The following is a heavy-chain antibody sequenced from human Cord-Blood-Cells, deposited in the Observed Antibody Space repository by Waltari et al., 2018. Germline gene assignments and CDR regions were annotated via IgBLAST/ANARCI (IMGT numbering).Heavy chain of an antibody. J-gene: IGHJ1*01. CDR2: ISGSGGST. CDR3: AKMAGHPH. V-gene: IGHV3-23*01. CDR1: AFTFRTHA. Sequence: ELQLLASGGGLVQPGGYLRLSCAASAFTFRTHAMSWVRQAPGKGLEWVSAISGSGGSTYYADSVKGRFTISRDNSKNTLYLQMNSLRAEDTAVYYCAKMAGHPHWGQGTLVTVSS.